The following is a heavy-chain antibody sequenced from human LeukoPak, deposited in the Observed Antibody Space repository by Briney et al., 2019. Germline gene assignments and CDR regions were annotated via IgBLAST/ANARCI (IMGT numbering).Heavy chain of an antibody. CDR3: ARGRLGGSGSCYNVFDY. CDR1: GFTFSSYA. J-gene: IGHJ4*02. D-gene: IGHD3-10*01. CDR2: INYSGST. V-gene: IGHV4-34*01. Sequence: VSLRLSCAAPGFTFSSYAMSWVRQPPGKGLEWIGEINYSGSTIYSPCLERRVTIPIKTSKNHSSLKLKYVTAADKDVYYCARGRLGGSGSCYNVFDYWGQGTLVTVSS.